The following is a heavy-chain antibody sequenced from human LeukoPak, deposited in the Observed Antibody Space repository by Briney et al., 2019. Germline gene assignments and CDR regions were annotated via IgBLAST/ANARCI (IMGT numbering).Heavy chain of an antibody. CDR3: ARGDYYDGTATIAAFDR. D-gene: IGHD3-22*01. V-gene: IGHV5-51*03. J-gene: IGHJ1*01. Sequence: PGESLKISCKGSGYSFTNFKIGWVRQMPGKGLEWMGIVYPGDSDTRYSPSSQGQVTISVDKSISTAYLQWSSLKASDAAMYYCARGDYYDGTATIAAFDRWGQGTLVTVSS. CDR1: GYSFTNFK. CDR2: VYPGDSDT.